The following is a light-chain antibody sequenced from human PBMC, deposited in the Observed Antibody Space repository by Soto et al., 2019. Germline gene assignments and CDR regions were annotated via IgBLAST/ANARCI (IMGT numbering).Light chain of an antibody. Sequence: QSALTQPASVYGSPGQSITISCTGTSSDVGGYNYVSWYQQHPGKAPKLMIYEVTNRPSGVSNRFSGSKSGNTASLTISGLQAEDEADYYCSSYTRSNSFVVFGGGTKLTVL. CDR2: EVT. J-gene: IGLJ2*01. CDR3: SSYTRSNSFVV. CDR1: SSDVGGYNY. V-gene: IGLV2-14*01.